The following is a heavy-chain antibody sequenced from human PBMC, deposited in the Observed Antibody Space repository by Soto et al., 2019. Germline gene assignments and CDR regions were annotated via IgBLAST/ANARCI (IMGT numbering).Heavy chain of an antibody. Sequence: GGSLRLSCAASGFTFSSYSMNWVRQAPGKGLEWVSSISSSSSYIYYADSVKGRFTISRDNAKNSLYLQMNSLRAEDTAVYYCARDPPSQIYGMDVWGQGTTVTVSS. V-gene: IGHV3-21*01. CDR1: GFTFSSYS. J-gene: IGHJ6*02. CDR2: ISSSSSYI. CDR3: ARDPPSQIYGMDV.